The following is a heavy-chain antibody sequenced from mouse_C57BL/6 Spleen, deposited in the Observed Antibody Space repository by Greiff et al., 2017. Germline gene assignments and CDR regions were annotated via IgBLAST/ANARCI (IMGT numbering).Heavy chain of an antibody. D-gene: IGHD1-1*02. J-gene: IGHJ2*01. V-gene: IGHV1-7*01. Sequence: QVQLQQSGAELAKPGASVKLSCKASGYTFTSYWMHWVKQRPGQGLEWIGYINPSSGYTKYNQKFKDKATLTADESSSTAYMQLSSLTYEDSAVYYCARSGGKNYFDYWGQGTTLTVSS. CDR3: ARSGGKNYFDY. CDR2: INPSSGYT. CDR1: GYTFTSYW.